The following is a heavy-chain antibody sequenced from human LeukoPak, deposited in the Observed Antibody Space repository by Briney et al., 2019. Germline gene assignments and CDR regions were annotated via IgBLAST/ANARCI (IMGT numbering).Heavy chain of an antibody. CDR1: GFTVSSNY. CDR2: IYSGGST. J-gene: IGHJ4*02. D-gene: IGHD3-16*01. V-gene: IGHV3-53*01. Sequence: AGGSLRLSCAASGFTVSSNYMSWVRQAPGKGLEWVSVIYSGGSTYYADSVKGRFTISRDNAKNSLYLQMNSLRDEDTAVYYCARVRQFRGGYFDYWGQGTLVTVSS. CDR3: ARVRQFRGGYFDY.